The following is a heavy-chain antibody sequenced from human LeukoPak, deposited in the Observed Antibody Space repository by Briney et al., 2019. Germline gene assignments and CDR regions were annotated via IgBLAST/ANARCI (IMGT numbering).Heavy chain of an antibody. CDR1: GFTFSSYS. D-gene: IGHD3-10*01. V-gene: IGHV3-21*01. CDR2: ISSSSSYI. Sequence: PGGSLRLSCAASGFTFSSYSMNWVRQAPGKGLEWVSSISSSSSYIYYADSVKGRFTISRDNAKNSLYLQMNSLRAEDTAVYYCAKASPFTYGLARLGGYFDLWGRGTLVTVSS. CDR3: AKASPFTYGLARLGGYFDL. J-gene: IGHJ2*01.